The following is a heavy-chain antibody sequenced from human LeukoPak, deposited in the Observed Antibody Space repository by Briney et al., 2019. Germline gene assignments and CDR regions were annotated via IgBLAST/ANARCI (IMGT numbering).Heavy chain of an antibody. J-gene: IGHJ6*03. CDR1: GGSFSGYY. D-gene: IGHD3-3*01. Sequence: PSEALSLTCAVYGGSFSGYYWSWIRQPPGKGLEWIGEINHSGSTNYNPSLKSRVTISVDTSKNQFSLKLSSVTAADTAVYYCARSAPFFGVVIRRYYYYYMHVWAKGTTVTVSS. V-gene: IGHV4-34*01. CDR2: INHSGST. CDR3: ARSAPFFGVVIRRYYYYYMHV.